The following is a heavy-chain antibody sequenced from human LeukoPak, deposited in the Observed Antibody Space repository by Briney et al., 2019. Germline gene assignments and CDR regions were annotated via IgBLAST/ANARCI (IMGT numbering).Heavy chain of an antibody. V-gene: IGHV1-2*02. J-gene: IGHJ5*02. CDR3: ARDLLNWNYRENWFDP. Sequence: ASVKVSCKASGYTFTGYYMHWVRQAPGQGLEWMGWINPNSGGTSYAQKFQGRVTMTRDTSISTAYMELSRLRSDDTAVYYCARDLLNWNYRENWFDPWGQGTLVTVSS. CDR1: GYTFTGYY. CDR2: INPNSGGT. D-gene: IGHD1-7*01.